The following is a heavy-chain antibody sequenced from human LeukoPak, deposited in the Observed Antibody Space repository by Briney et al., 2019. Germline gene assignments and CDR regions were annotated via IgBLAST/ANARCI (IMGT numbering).Heavy chain of an antibody. D-gene: IGHD3-22*01. Sequence: PSETLSLTCTVSGDSINSYHWSWIRQPAGKGLEWIGRIHMSGSTNYNPSLRSRVAISIDNSKNQFSLKLKSVTAADTAVYYCARDESSRDDSGGYHYWGQGTLVTISS. V-gene: IGHV4-4*07. CDR3: ARDESSRDDSGGYHY. CDR1: GDSINSYH. CDR2: IHMSGST. J-gene: IGHJ4*02.